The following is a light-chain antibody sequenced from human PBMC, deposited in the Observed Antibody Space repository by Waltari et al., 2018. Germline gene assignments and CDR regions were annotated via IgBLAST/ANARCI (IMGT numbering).Light chain of an antibody. Sequence: QSALTQPPSASGSPGQSVTISCTRITTTGYTYVSWYQHHPGKAPKLIIYEVNRRPSGVPDRFAGYESGNTASLTVSGLQSEDEADYYCSSYEGTNTLLFGGGTKLTVL. CDR3: SSYEGTNTLL. CDR1: TTTGYTY. CDR2: EVN. V-gene: IGLV2-8*01. J-gene: IGLJ2*01.